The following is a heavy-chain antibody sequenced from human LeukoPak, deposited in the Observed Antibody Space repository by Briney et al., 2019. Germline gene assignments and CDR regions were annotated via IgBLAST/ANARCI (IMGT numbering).Heavy chain of an antibody. CDR2: INHSGST. CDR3: ARVGGWQLGPMYYYYYGMDV. V-gene: IGHV4-34*01. J-gene: IGHJ6*02. Sequence: SETLSLTCAVYGGSFSGYYWSWIRQPPGKGLEWIGEINHSGSTNYNPSLKSRVTISVDTSRNQFSLKLSSVTAADTAVYYCARVGGWQLGPMYYYYYGMDVWGQGTTVTVSS. CDR1: GGSFSGYY. D-gene: IGHD6-6*01.